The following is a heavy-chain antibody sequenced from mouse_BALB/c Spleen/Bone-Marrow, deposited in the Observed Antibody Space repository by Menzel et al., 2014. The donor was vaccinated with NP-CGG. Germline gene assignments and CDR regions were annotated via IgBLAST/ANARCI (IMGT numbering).Heavy chain of an antibody. CDR2: INPDSSTI. Sequence: EVMLVESGGGLVQPGGSLKLSCAASGFDFSRYWMSWVRQAPGKGLEWIGEINPDSSTINYTPSLKDKFIISRDNAKNTLYLQMSKVRSEDTALFYCARLYHYGNFDYWGQGTTLTVSS. D-gene: IGHD1-1*01. V-gene: IGHV4-1*02. CDR1: GFDFSRYW. J-gene: IGHJ2*01. CDR3: ARLYHYGNFDY.